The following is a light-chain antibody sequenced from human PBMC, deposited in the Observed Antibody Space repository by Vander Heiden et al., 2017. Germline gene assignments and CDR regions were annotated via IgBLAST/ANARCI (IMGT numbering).Light chain of an antibody. V-gene: IGLV1-47*02. J-gene: IGLJ3*02. Sequence: HSALTQPPSASPTPALSVTFPCSGTSSNTGSNSVYWYQQLPGTAPKLLIYSNNQQPSGVPDRFSGSKSGTSASLAISGLRSEDEADYYCATWEDSLSGGVFGGGTRLTVL. CDR3: ATWEDSLSGGV. CDR2: SNN. CDR1: SSNTGSNS.